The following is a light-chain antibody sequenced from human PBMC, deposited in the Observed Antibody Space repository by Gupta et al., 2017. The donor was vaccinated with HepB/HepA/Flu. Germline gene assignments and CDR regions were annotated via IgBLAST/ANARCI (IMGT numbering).Light chain of an antibody. CDR2: GGA. CDR3: QQYGSAPHT. CDR1: QSVSSSY. Sequence: EIVYTQSPGPLSLSPGERATLSCRASQSVSSSYLAWYQQKPGHAPTRLIYGGASRATGIPERFSGSGSGTDFTLTISRLEHEDFAVYYCQQYGSAPHTFGQGTKLEIK. V-gene: IGKV3-20*01. J-gene: IGKJ2*01.